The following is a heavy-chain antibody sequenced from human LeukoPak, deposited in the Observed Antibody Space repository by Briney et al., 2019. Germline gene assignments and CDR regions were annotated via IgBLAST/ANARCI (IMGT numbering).Heavy chain of an antibody. J-gene: IGHJ4*02. D-gene: IGHD7-27*01. CDR1: VFTFDDYG. V-gene: IGHV3-20*04. CDR3: ARDEGDGDPPY. CDR2: INWNGGST. Sequence: PGGSLRLSCAASVFTFDDYGMSWVRQAPGRGLEWVYGINWNGGSTGYADSVKGRFTISRDNAKNSLYLQMNSLRAEDRALYYCARDEGDGDPPYWGQGTLVTVSS.